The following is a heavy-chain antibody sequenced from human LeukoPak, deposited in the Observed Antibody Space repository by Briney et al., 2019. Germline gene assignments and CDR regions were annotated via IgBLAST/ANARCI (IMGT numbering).Heavy chain of an antibody. CDR1: GFTFSSYA. V-gene: IGHV3-23*01. D-gene: IGHD3-22*01. J-gene: IGHJ3*02. Sequence: TGGSLRLSCAASGFTFSSYAMSWVRQAPGKGLEWVSVISYSGGNTYYAASVKGRFTISRDNFKNTLYLQMNSLRAEDTAIYYCAKNRDSSAYYHDVFDICGQGTMVTVSS. CDR2: ISYSGGNT. CDR3: AKNRDSSAYYHDVFDI.